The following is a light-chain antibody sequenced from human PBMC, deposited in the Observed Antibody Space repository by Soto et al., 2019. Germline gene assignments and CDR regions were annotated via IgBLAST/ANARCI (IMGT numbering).Light chain of an antibody. Sequence: EILMTQSPATLSVSPGERVILSCRASQSVGSTLAWYQQKPGQAPWLLIRGASTRATGVPARFSGSGSGTEFTLTISSLQSEDFAVYYCQQYSTSLTFGGGTTLEIK. CDR3: QQYSTSLT. CDR2: GAS. CDR1: QSVGST. J-gene: IGKJ4*02. V-gene: IGKV3-15*01.